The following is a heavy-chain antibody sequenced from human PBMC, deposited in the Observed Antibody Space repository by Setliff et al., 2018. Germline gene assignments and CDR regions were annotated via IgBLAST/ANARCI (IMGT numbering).Heavy chain of an antibody. V-gene: IGHV3-21*01. CDR3: ARISRLYTSSWDDY. CDR2: ISRDTDYT. Sequence: GGSLRLSCAASGFTFSSYSMTWVRQAPGKGLEWISGISRDTDYTYYAESVKGRFTIFRDNAKNSVYLQMNRLRAEDTAVYYCARISRLYTSSWDDYWGRGTLVTVSS. CDR1: GFTFSSYS. J-gene: IGHJ4*02. D-gene: IGHD6-13*01.